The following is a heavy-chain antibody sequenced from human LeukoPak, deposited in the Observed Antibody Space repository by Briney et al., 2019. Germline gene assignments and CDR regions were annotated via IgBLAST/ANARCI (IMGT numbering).Heavy chain of an antibody. CDR3: ARDQDGGKYYYESSGYPH. CDR2: ISSGGHI. D-gene: IGHD3-22*01. Sequence: PGESLGLSCAASGFTFSSYGLNWVRQAPGKGLEWVSTISSGGHIYYEDSVKGRFTISRDNAKNSLYLQMNSLRAEDTAVYYCARDQDGGKYYYESSGYPHWGQGILVTVSS. J-gene: IGHJ4*02. CDR1: GFTFSSYG. V-gene: IGHV3-21*01.